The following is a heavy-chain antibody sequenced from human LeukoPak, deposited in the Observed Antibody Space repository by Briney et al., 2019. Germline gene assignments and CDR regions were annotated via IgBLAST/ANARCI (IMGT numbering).Heavy chain of an antibody. CDR1: GFTVSSNY. CDR2: IYSGGST. J-gene: IGHJ6*02. CDR3: AGGMRSSPPELGIHYYYYYGMDV. D-gene: IGHD6-13*01. V-gene: IGHV3-53*01. Sequence: GGSLRLSCAASGFTVSSNYMSWVRQAPGKGLEWVSVIYSGGSTYYADSVKGRFTISRDNSKNTLYLQMNSLRAEDTAVYYCAGGMRSSPPELGIHYYYYYGMDVWGQGTTVTVSS.